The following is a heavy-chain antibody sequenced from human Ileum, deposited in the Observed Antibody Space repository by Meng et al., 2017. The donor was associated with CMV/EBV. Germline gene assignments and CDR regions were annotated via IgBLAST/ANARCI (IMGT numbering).Heavy chain of an antibody. CDR3: ARDRMLWVTRGTYGMDV. Sequence: GGSLRLSCETSGFTFSTYDMNWVRQAPGKGLEWVALIRYDGRRSYHADSVRGRFTISRDNSKNTLSLQMDSLRVVDTAVYYCARDRMLWVTRGTYGMDVWGQGTTVTVSS. V-gene: IGHV3-30*02. CDR1: GFTFSTYD. J-gene: IGHJ6*02. CDR2: IRYDGRRS. D-gene: IGHD1-26*01.